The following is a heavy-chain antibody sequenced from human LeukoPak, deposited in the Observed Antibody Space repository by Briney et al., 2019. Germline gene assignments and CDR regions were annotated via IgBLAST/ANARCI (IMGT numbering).Heavy chain of an antibody. CDR2: IVVGSGNT. Sequence: SVKVSCKASVFTFTSSAMQWVRQARGQRLEWIGWIVVGSGNTNYAQKFQERVTITRDMSTSTAYMELSSLRSEDTAVYYCAAESGAVAGEFDYWGQGTLVTVSS. D-gene: IGHD6-19*01. CDR3: AAESGAVAGEFDY. J-gene: IGHJ4*02. V-gene: IGHV1-58*02. CDR1: VFTFTSSA.